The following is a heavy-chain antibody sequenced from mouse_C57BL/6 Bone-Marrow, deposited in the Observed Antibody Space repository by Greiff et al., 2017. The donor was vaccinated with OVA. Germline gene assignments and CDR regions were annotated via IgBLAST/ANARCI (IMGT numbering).Heavy chain of an antibody. Sequence: DVKLQESGPGLVKPSQSLSLTCSVTGYSITSGYYWNWIRQFPGNKLEWMGYISYDGSNNYNPSLKNRISITRDTSKNQFFLKLNSVTTEDTATYYCAREGGYYGSSLYYFDYWGQGTTLTVSS. V-gene: IGHV3-6*01. CDR1: GYSITSGYY. D-gene: IGHD1-1*01. CDR3: AREGGYYGSSLYYFDY. CDR2: ISYDGSN. J-gene: IGHJ2*01.